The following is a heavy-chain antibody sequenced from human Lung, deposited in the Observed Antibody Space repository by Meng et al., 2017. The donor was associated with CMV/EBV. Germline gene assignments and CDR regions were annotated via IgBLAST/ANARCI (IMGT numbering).Heavy chain of an antibody. CDR1: GGSISNYY. CDR2: IYYTGST. V-gene: IGHV4-59*01. Sequence: SETLSLXSTVSGGSISNYYWSWIRQPPGKGLEWIGYIYYTGSTNYNPSLKSRVTIPLDTPKKQFSLKLSSVTAADTAVYYCARVVKDIVVVPAAIWLYPWGQGXLVTVSS. J-gene: IGHJ5*02. CDR3: ARVVKDIVVVPAAIWLYP. D-gene: IGHD2-2*01.